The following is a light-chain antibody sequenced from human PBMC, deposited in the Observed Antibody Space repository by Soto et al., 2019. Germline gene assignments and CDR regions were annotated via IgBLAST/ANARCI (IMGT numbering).Light chain of an antibody. J-gene: IGLJ2*01. CDR2: SNN. Sequence: QPVLTQPPSASGTPGQRVTISCSGSSSNIGSNTVNWYQQLPGTAPKLLIYSNNQRPSGVPDRFSGSKSGTSASLAISGLQSEDEADYYCAAWDDSLEVVFGGVTKLTVL. CDR1: SSNIGSNT. V-gene: IGLV1-44*01. CDR3: AAWDDSLEVV.